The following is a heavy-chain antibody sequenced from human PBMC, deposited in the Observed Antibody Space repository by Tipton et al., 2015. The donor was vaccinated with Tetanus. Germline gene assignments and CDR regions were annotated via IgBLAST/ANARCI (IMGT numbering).Heavy chain of an antibody. CDR1: SGSIRSYY. CDR2: VYSSGST. CDR3: AGGVSRDWNGHYFDY. V-gene: IGHV4-59*08. D-gene: IGHD1-1*01. Sequence: TLSLTCTVSSGSIRSYYWSWIRQPPGTGLEWIGYVYSSGSTNYNPSLKRRVTISVDTSKNQFSLSLSSVIAADTAVYYCAGGVSRDWNGHYFDYWGQGALVTVSS. J-gene: IGHJ4*02.